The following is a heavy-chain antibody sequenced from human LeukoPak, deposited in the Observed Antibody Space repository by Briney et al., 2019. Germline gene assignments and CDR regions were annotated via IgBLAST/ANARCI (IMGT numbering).Heavy chain of an antibody. CDR3: ARHLKIVVVYTS. D-gene: IGHD3-22*01. J-gene: IGHJ4*02. CDR2: IYYSGST. Sequence: SETLSLTCTVSGGSISSSSYYWGWIRQPPGKGLEWIGSIYYSGSTYYNPSLKSRVTISVDTSKNQFSLKLSSVTAADTAVYYCARHLKIVVVYTSWGQGTLVTVSS. CDR1: GGSISSSSYY. V-gene: IGHV4-39*01.